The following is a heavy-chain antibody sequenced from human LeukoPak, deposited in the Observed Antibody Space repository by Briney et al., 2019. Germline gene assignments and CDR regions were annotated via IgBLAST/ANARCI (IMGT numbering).Heavy chain of an antibody. CDR2: IYTSGGT. CDR1: GGSISSYY. Sequence: SETLSLTCTVSGGSISSYYWGWIRQPAGKGLEWIGRIYTSGGTNYNPSLKSRVTMSVDTSKNQFSLKLSSVTAADTAVYYCARSLTTPPYNWFDPWGQGTLVTVSS. V-gene: IGHV4-4*07. CDR3: ARSLTTPPYNWFDP. J-gene: IGHJ5*02. D-gene: IGHD4-11*01.